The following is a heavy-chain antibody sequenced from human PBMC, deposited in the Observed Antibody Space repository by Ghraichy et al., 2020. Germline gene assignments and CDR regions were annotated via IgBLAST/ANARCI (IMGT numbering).Heavy chain of an antibody. CDR1: GFTFSRHG. V-gene: IGHV3-30*02. Sequence: CATSGFTFSRHGMHWVRQAPGKGLEWVAFTRSDGSYQYYSDSVKGRFTISRDNSKNTLFLQMNSLRVEDSAVFYCAKDSNSGYDYIDYWGQGTLVTVSS. CDR2: TRSDGSYQ. CDR3: AKDSNSGYDYIDY. D-gene: IGHD5-12*01. J-gene: IGHJ4*02.